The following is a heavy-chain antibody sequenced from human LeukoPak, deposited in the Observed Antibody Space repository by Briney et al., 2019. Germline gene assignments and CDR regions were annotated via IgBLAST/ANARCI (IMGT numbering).Heavy chain of an antibody. J-gene: IGHJ5*02. CDR2: IYHSGST. CDR1: GGSISSSNW. D-gene: IGHD3-22*01. V-gene: IGHV4-4*02. Sequence: SGTLSLTCAVPGGSISSSNWWSWVRQPPGKGLEWIGEIYHSGSTNYNPSLKSRVTISVDKSKNQFSLKLSSVTAADTAVYYYARFTYYYDSSGYYQNWFDPWGQGTLVTVSS. CDR3: ARFTYYYDSSGYYQNWFDP.